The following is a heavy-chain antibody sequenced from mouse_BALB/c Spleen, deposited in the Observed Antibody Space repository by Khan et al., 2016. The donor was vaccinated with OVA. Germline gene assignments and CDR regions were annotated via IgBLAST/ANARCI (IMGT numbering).Heavy chain of an antibody. V-gene: IGHV1-9*01. Sequence: QVQLKQSGGDLMKPGASVKISCKATGYIFSSYWIEWVKQRPGHGLEWIGQIFPGSVSTTYNEKFKGKATLTADTSSNTAYMQLSSLTFEDSAVYFCARGGYGGFAYWGQGALVTVSA. CDR1: GYIFSSYW. CDR2: IFPGSVST. J-gene: IGHJ3*01. CDR3: ARGGYGGFAY. D-gene: IGHD2-2*01.